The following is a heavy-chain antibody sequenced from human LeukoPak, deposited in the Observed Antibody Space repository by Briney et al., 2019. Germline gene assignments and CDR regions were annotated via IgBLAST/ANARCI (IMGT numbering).Heavy chain of an antibody. V-gene: IGHV1-69*06. Sequence: GASVKVSCKASGGTFSSYAISWVRQAPGQGLEWMGGNIPIFGTANYAQKFQDRVTITAHKSTSTAYMELSSLRCVDMAVYYCGRCSSGCYMDVWGKGTTVTVSS. CDR3: GRCSSGCYMDV. J-gene: IGHJ6*03. D-gene: IGHD6-19*01. CDR1: GGTFSSYA. CDR2: NIPIFGTA.